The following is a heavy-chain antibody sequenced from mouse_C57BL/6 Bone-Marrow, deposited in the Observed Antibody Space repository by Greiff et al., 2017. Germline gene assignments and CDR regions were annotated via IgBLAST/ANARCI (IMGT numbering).Heavy chain of an antibody. CDR3: SSFDGNYFDF. Sequence: DVKLVESGAELVRPGASVKLSCTASGFNIKDDYIHWVKQRPEQGLEWIVWIDPEIGDTAYASKFQGKATITSDTSSNTAYLQLSSLTSEDTAVYYCSSFDGNYFDFWGQGTPLTVAS. D-gene: IGHD2-3*01. V-gene: IGHV14-4*01. CDR1: GFNIKDDY. J-gene: IGHJ2*01. CDR2: IDPEIGDT.